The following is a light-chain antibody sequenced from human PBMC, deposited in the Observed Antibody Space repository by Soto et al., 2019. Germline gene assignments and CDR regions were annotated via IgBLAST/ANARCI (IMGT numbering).Light chain of an antibody. CDR2: DVS. Sequence: QSALTQPASVSGSPGQSITISCTGTSSDVGGYNYVSWYQQHPDKAPKLMIYDVSNQPSGVSNRFSGSKSGNTASLTISGLQAEDEADYYCSSYTSSTTVVFGGGTKLTVL. V-gene: IGLV2-14*01. CDR1: SSDVGGYNY. CDR3: SSYTSSTTVV. J-gene: IGLJ2*01.